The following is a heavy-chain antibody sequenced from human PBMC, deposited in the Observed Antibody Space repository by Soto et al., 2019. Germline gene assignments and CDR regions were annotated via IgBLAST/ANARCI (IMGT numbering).Heavy chain of an antibody. D-gene: IGHD6-6*01. CDR2: INHSGST. J-gene: IGHJ4*02. CDR1: GGSFSGYY. Sequence: SETLSLTCAVYGGSFSGYYWSWIRQPPGKGLEWIGEINHSGSTNYNPSLKSRVTISVDTSKNQFSLKLSSVTAADTAVYYCARGAPIAARWFDYWGQGXLVTVSS. V-gene: IGHV4-34*01. CDR3: ARGAPIAARWFDY.